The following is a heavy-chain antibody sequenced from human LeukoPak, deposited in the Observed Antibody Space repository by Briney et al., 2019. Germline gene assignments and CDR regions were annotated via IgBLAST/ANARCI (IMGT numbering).Heavy chain of an antibody. CDR1: GFTFSSYA. J-gene: IGHJ4*02. V-gene: IGHV3-30-3*01. CDR3: ARASSVRGKPFDY. CDR2: ISYDGSNK. Sequence: GGSLRLSCAASGFTFSSYAMHWVRQAPGKGLEWVAVISYDGSNKYYADSVKGRFTISRDNSKNTLYLQMNSLRAEDTAVYYCARASSVRGKPFDYWGQGTLVTVSS. D-gene: IGHD3-10*01.